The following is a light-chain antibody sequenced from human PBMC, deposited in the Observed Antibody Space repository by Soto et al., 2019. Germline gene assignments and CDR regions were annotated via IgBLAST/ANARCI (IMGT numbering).Light chain of an antibody. J-gene: IGLJ1*01. CDR1: SSNIGSNT. V-gene: IGLV1-44*01. CDR2: SNN. Sequence: QSVLTQPPSASGTPGQRVTISCSGSSSNIGSNTVNWYQQLPGTAPKLLIDSNNQRPSGVPDRFSGSKSGPSASLAISGLQSEDEADYYCAAWDDRLNGYVFATGTKLTV. CDR3: AAWDDRLNGYV.